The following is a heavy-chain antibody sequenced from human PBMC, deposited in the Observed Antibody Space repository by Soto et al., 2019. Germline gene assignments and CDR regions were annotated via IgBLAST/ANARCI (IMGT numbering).Heavy chain of an antibody. CDR3: AHFDSSSWYGGLHY. J-gene: IGHJ4*02. D-gene: IGHD6-13*01. V-gene: IGHV2-5*02. CDR2: IYWDDDK. Sequence: GLDLEWLALIYWDDDKRYSPSLKSRLTITKDTSKNQVVLTMTNMDPVDTATYYCAHFDSSSWYGGLHYWGQGTLVTVSS.